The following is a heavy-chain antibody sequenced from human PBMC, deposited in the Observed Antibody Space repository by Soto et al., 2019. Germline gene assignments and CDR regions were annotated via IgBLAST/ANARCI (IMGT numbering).Heavy chain of an antibody. CDR1: GGSISSYY. D-gene: IGHD6-6*01. J-gene: IGHJ4*02. V-gene: IGHV4-59*01. CDR3: AREVGRIAAHPPYYFDY. CDR2: IYYSGST. Sequence: SETLSLTCTVSGGSISSYYWSWIRQPPGKGLEWIGYIYYSGSTNYNPSLKSRVTISVDTSKNQFSLKLSSVTAADTAVYYCAREVGRIAAHPPYYFDYWGQGTLVTAPQ.